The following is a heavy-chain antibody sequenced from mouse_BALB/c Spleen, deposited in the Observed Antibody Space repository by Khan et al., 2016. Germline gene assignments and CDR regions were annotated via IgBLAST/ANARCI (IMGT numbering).Heavy chain of an antibody. CDR2: ISYSVST. CDR3: ARDYDGYYSLGY. J-gene: IGHJ2*01. V-gene: IGHV3-8*02. D-gene: IGHD2-3*01. CDR1: GDSITSGY. Sequence: EVQLQESGPSLVKPSQTLSLTCSVTGDSITSGYWNWIRKFPGNKLEFMGYISYSVSTYYNPSLKSRISITRDTSKNQYYLQLNSVTTEDTATYYCARDYDGYYSLGYRGQGTTLTVSS.